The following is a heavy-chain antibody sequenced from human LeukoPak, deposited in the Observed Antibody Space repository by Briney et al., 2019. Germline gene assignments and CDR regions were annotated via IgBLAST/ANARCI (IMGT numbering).Heavy chain of an antibody. J-gene: IGHJ4*02. V-gene: IGHV3-30-3*01. Sequence: PGGSLRLSCAASGFTFSNYAMHWVRQAPGKGLEWVAVISYDGSNKYYADSVKGRFTISRDNSKNTLYLQMNSLRAEDTAVFYCARGGYYYGSGSYVGNWGQGTLVNGSS. CDR1: GFTFSNYA. D-gene: IGHD3-10*01. CDR3: ARGGYYYGSGSYVGN. CDR2: ISYDGSNK.